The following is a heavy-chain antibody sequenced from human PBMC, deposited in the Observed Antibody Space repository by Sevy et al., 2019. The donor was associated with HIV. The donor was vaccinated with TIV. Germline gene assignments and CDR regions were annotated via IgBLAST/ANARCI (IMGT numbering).Heavy chain of an antibody. V-gene: IGHV4-4*07. CDR3: TRGEVQLWPSGFDY. D-gene: IGHD1-1*01. CDR1: GDSISSYY. Sequence: SETLSLTCTVSGDSISSYYWSWIRQPAGKGLEWIARIYTSGRTNYNPSLKSRVTMSVDTSKNQFSLKLRSVTAADTAVYFCTRGEVQLWPSGFDYWGQGTLVTVSS. J-gene: IGHJ4*02. CDR2: IYTSGRT.